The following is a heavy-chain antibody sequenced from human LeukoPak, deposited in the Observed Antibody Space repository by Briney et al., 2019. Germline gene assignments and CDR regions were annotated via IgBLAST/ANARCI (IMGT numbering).Heavy chain of an antibody. CDR1: GVSISDYY. CDR2: IYYTGST. D-gene: IGHD3-9*01. J-gene: IGHJ2*01. V-gene: IGHV4-59*01. Sequence: PSETLSLTCTVSGVSISDYYWSWVREPPGKGLEWIGYIYYTGSTDYNPSLKSRVTMSQDTSKNHFSLTLRSVTATDTAVYYCARRTYYDTLTGYNYWYFDLWGRGTLVTVSS. CDR3: ARRTYYDTLTGYNYWYFDL.